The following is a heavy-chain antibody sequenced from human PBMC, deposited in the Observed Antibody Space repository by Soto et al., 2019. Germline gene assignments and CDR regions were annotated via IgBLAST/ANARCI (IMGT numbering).Heavy chain of an antibody. J-gene: IGHJ3*02. V-gene: IGHV3-49*03. CDR3: TRSQTVITIFGVVRDAFDI. Sequence: GGSLRLSCTASGFTFGDYAMSWFRQAPGKGLEWVGFIRSKAYGGTTEYAASVKGRFTISRDDSKSIAYLQMNSLKTEDTAVYYCTRSQTVITIFGVVRDAFDIWGQGTMVTVSS. CDR1: GFTFGDYA. CDR2: IRSKAYGGTT. D-gene: IGHD3-3*01.